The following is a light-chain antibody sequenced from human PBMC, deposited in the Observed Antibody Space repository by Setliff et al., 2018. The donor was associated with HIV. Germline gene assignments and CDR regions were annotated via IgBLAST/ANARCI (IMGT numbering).Light chain of an antibody. CDR2: WAS. J-gene: IGKJ2*01. CDR1: QNILYSSNNKNY. CDR3: QQYWSNSGT. Sequence: DIVMTQSPDSPAVSLGARATINCKSSQNILYSSNNKNYLAWYQQKPGQPPKLLIYWASIRASGVPDRFSGSGSGTDFTLTISSLQAEDVAIYYCQQYWSNSGTFGQGTKVDIK. V-gene: IGKV4-1*01.